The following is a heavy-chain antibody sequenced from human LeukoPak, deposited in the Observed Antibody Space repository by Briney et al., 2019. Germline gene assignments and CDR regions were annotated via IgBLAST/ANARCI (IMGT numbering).Heavy chain of an antibody. D-gene: IGHD3-10*01. Sequence: ASVKVSCKASGYTFTSYGISWVRQAPGQGLEWMVWISAYNGNTNYAQKLQGRVTITTDTTTSTAYMELRSLRSDDTAVYYCARGKVVVRGVNWESWFDPWGQGTLVTVSS. CDR3: ARGKVVVRGVNWESWFDP. V-gene: IGHV1-18*01. J-gene: IGHJ5*02. CDR1: GYTFTSYG. CDR2: ISAYNGNT.